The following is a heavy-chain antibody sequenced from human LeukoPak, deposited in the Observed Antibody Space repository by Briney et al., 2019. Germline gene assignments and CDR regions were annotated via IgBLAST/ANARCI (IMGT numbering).Heavy chain of an antibody. CDR1: GEFFSRNF. D-gene: IGHD6-13*01. V-gene: IGHV4-34*01. CDR3: ARGDAAGRSFDY. J-gene: IGHJ4*02. Sequence: PSETLSLTCAVSGEFFSRNFWTWIRQSPGKGLEWIGEIDNNGITNYNPSLKSRVTISVDTSKNQFSLKLSSVTAADTAVYYCARGDAAGRSFDYWGQGTLVTVSS. CDR2: IDNNGIT.